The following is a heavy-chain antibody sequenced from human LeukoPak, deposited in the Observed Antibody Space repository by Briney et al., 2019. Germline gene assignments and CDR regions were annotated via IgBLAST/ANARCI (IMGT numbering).Heavy chain of an antibody. CDR2: ISGSGGST. CDR1: GFTFSSYA. V-gene: IGHV3-23*01. J-gene: IGHJ4*02. D-gene: IGHD6-6*01. CDR3: AKAGSSSTYYFDY. Sequence: GGSLRLSCAASGFTFSSYAMSWVRQAPGKGLEWVSTISGSGGSTYYADSVKGRFTISRDNSKNTLYLQMNSLRAEDPAIYYCAKAGSSSTYYFDYWGQGALVTVSS.